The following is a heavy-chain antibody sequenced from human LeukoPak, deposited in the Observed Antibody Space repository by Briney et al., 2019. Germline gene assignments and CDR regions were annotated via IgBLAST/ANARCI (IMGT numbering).Heavy chain of an antibody. J-gene: IGHJ4*02. Sequence: GGSLRLSCAASGFTFSSYAMSWVRQAPGKGLEWVANIKQDGSETYYVDSVKGRFTISRDNAKNSLSLQMNSLRAEDTAVYYCARRNNFDYWGQGTLVTVSS. CDR1: GFTFSSYA. D-gene: IGHD2/OR15-2a*01. CDR3: ARRNNFDY. CDR2: IKQDGSET. V-gene: IGHV3-7*01.